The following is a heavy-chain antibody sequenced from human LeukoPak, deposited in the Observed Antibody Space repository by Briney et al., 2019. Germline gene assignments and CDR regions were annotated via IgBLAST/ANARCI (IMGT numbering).Heavy chain of an antibody. V-gene: IGHV1-69*13. CDR2: IIPIFDTA. CDR1: GYTFTSYG. D-gene: IGHD2-15*01. Sequence: GASVKVSCKASGYTFTSYGISWVRQAPGQGLEWMGGIIPIFDTANYAQKFQGRVTITADESTSTAYMELSSLRSEDTAVYYCARALCSGGSCYHSVGYYFDYWGQGTLVTVSS. J-gene: IGHJ4*02. CDR3: ARALCSGGSCYHSVGYYFDY.